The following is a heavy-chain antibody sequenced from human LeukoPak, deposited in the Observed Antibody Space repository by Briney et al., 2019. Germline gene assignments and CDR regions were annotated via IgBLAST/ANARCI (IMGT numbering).Heavy chain of an antibody. CDR1: GYSFTSYC. CDR2: IYPGTSNT. V-gene: IGHV5-51*01. Sequence: GEALKISSKGSGYSFTSYCIGWLLQMPGKGLEGMRIIYPGTSNTRYSPSFQGQVTISADKSISTAFLQWSCLKASDTAMYYCARYVIERDSSWFAPWGEGNLVTVSS. J-gene: IGHJ5*02. CDR3: ARYVIERDSSWFAP. D-gene: IGHD2/OR15-2a*01.